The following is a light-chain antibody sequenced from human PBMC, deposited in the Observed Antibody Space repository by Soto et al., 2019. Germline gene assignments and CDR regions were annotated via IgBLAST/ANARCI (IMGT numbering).Light chain of an antibody. CDR1: QAISTY. V-gene: IGKV1-9*01. CDR2: AAS. J-gene: IGKJ4*01. CDR3: QQLNDYPLT. Sequence: DIQLTQSPSFLSASVGDRVTLTCRASQAISTYLAWYQQKPGKAPKLLISAASTLQSGVPSRFRGSGSGTEFSLTISSLQPEDVATYYCQQLNDYPLTFGGGTKVEIK.